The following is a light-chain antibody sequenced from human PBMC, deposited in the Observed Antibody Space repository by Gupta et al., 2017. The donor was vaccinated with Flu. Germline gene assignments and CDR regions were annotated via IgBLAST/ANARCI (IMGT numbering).Light chain of an antibody. V-gene: IGLV2-18*02. J-gene: IGLJ3*02. CDR2: EVS. Sequence: TISCTGGSRDFVKNNRVSWYQKPPGTAPKLMIYEVSSRPSGVPDRFSGSKSGTTASLSISGLQAEDEADYYCSTSKSSSTGVFGGGTKLTVL. CDR1: SRDFVKNNR. CDR3: STSKSSSTGV.